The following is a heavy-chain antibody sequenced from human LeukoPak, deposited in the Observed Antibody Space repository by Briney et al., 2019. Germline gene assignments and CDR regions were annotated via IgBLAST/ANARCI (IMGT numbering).Heavy chain of an antibody. J-gene: IGHJ5*02. Sequence: SEALSLTCTVSGGSISSSSYYWGWIRQPPGKGLEWIGSIYYSGSTYYNPSLKSRVTISVDTSKNQFSLKLSSVTAADTAVYYCATHSGSYSDRAYNWFYPWVQGTLVTVSS. D-gene: IGHD1-26*01. V-gene: IGHV4-39*01. CDR1: GGSISSSSYY. CDR3: ATHSGSYSDRAYNWFYP. CDR2: IYYSGST.